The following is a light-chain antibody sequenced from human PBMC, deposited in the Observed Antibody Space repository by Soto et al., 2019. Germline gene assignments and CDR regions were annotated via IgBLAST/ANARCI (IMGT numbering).Light chain of an antibody. Sequence: DIVMTQSPLSLPVTPGEPASISCRSSQSLLHSNGYNYLDWYLQKPGQSPQLLIYLGSNRASGVPDRFSGSGSGTDFTLKISRVEAEYVGVYYDMPALQPPPTFGQGTKLEIK. J-gene: IGKJ2*01. V-gene: IGKV2-28*01. CDR2: LGS. CDR1: QSLLHSNGYNY. CDR3: MPALQPPPT.